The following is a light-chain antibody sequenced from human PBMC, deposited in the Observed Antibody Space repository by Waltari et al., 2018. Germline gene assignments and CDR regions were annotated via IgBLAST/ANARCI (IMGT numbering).Light chain of an antibody. CDR1: QSVSSY. V-gene: IGKV3-11*01. CDR2: DAS. Sequence: EIVLTQSPATLSLSPGERATLSCRASQSVSSYLAWYHQKPGQAPRLLIYDASIRATGIPARFSGSGSGTDFTLTISTLEPEDVAVYYCQQRSNWPRITFGQGTRLEIK. CDR3: QQRSNWPRIT. J-gene: IGKJ5*01.